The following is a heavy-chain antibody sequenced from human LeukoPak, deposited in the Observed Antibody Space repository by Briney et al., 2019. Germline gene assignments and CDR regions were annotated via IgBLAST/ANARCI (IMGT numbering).Heavy chain of an antibody. J-gene: IGHJ4*02. CDR1: GGTFSSYA. V-gene: IGHV1-69*04. CDR2: IIPILGIA. Sequence: SVKVSCKASGGTFSSYAISWVRQAPGQGLEWMGRIIPILGIANYAQKFQGRVTITADKSTSTAYMELSSLRSEDTAVYYCARDSGMGSGDVASLAYFDYWGQGTLVTVSS. CDR3: ARDSGMGSGDVASLAYFDY. D-gene: IGHD5-12*01.